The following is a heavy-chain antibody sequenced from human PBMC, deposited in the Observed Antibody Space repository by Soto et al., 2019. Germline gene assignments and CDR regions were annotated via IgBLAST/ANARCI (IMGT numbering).Heavy chain of an antibody. D-gene: IGHD2-15*01. Sequence: EVQLVESGGGLVQPGRSLRLSCAASGFTFDDYAMHWVRQAPGKGLEWVSGISWNSGTIAYADSVKGRFTISRDNAKNSLYLQMNALRPEDTALYYCPKDMGYCSGGSCYSADYWGQGTLVTVS. CDR1: GFTFDDYA. J-gene: IGHJ4*02. V-gene: IGHV3-9*01. CDR2: ISWNSGTI. CDR3: PKDMGYCSGGSCYSADY.